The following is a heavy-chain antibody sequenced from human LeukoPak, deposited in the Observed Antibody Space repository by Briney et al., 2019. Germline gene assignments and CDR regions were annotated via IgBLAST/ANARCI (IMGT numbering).Heavy chain of an antibody. Sequence: TSETLSLTCTVSGGSISSYYWSWIRQPPGKGPEWIGYIYYSGSTNYNPSLKSRVTISVDTSKNQFSLKLSSVTAADTAVYYCARHSPVGRYYDSSGYGDFDYWGQGTLFTVSS. J-gene: IGHJ4*02. CDR1: GGSISSYY. V-gene: IGHV4-59*08. CDR2: IYYSGST. D-gene: IGHD3-22*01. CDR3: ARHSPVGRYYDSSGYGDFDY.